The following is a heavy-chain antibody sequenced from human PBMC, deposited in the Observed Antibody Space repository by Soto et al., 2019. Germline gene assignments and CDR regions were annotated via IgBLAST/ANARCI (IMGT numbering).Heavy chain of an antibody. J-gene: IGHJ4*02. CDR1: GGSISSGGYY. CDR3: ARGLRSPHGAPHLDY. Sequence: PSETLSLTCTVSGGSISSGGYYWSWIRQHPGKGLEWIGYIYYSGSTYYNPSLKSRVTISVDTSKNQFSLKLSSVTAADTAVYYCARGLRSPHGAPHLDYWGQGTLVTVSS. CDR2: IYYSGST. D-gene: IGHD3-10*01. V-gene: IGHV4-31*02.